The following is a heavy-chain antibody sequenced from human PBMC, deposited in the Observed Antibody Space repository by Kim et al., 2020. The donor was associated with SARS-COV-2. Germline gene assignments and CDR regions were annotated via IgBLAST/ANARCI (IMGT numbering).Heavy chain of an antibody. D-gene: IGHD1-1*01. J-gene: IGHJ4*02. Sequence: YTTEYAASVKGRFTISRDDSKTSLYLQMNSLKTEDTAIYYCTRDGNGAGADWGQGTLVTVSS. CDR3: TRDGNGAGAD. CDR2: YTT. V-gene: IGHV3-72*01.